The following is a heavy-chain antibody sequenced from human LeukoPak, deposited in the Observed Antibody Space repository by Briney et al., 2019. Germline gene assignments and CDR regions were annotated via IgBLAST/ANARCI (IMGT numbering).Heavy chain of an antibody. Sequence: PGGSLRLSCAASGFTFSSYWMNWARQAPGKGLEWVASINHNGNVNYYVDSVKGRFTISRDNAENSLYLQMSNLRAEDTAVYFWARGGGLDVWGQGATVTVSS. J-gene: IGHJ6*02. D-gene: IGHD3-16*01. V-gene: IGHV3-7*03. CDR2: INHNGNVN. CDR1: GFTFSSYW. CDR3: ARGGGLDV.